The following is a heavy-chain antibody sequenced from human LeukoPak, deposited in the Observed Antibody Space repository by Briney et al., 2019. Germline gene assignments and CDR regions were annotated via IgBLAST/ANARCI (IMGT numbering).Heavy chain of an antibody. CDR2: IYSGGST. D-gene: IGHD6-19*01. Sequence: GGSLRLSCAASGFTVSSNYMSWVRQAPGKGLEWVSVIYSGGSTYYADSVKGRFTISRDNPKNTLYLQMNSLRAEDTAVYYCARDGSGWYYFDYWGQGTLVTVSS. J-gene: IGHJ4*02. CDR1: GFTVSSNY. V-gene: IGHV3-66*01. CDR3: ARDGSGWYYFDY.